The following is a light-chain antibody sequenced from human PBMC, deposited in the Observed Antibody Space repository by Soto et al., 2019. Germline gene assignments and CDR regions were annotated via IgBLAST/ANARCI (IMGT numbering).Light chain of an antibody. Sequence: QSALTQPASVSGSPRQSITISCTGTSSDVGGYNYVSWYQHHPGKAPKLMIYEVSNRPSGVSNRFSGSKSGNTASLTISGLQAEDEADFYCSSYTSSSTRVFGGGTKVTVL. CDR1: SSDVGGYNY. J-gene: IGLJ3*02. CDR3: SSYTSSSTRV. V-gene: IGLV2-14*01. CDR2: EVS.